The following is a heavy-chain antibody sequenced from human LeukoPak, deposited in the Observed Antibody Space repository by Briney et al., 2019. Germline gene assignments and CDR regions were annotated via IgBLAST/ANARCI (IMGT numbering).Heavy chain of an antibody. Sequence: GGSLRLSCAVSKFSFSVYTMHWVRQAPGKGLEWVALISSYGSNKYYAESVKGRFTISRDDSKNTVYLQMNSLRAEDTAVCYCAKEISSSSSWYGDDAFDIWGQGTMVIVSS. CDR3: AKEISSSSSWYGDDAFDI. V-gene: IGHV3-30-3*01. CDR1: KFSFSVYT. CDR2: ISSYGSNK. D-gene: IGHD6-13*01. J-gene: IGHJ3*02.